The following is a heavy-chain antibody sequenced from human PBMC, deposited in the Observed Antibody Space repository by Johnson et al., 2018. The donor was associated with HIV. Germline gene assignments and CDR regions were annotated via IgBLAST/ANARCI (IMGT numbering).Heavy chain of an antibody. J-gene: IGHJ3*02. CDR1: GFTFSSYD. V-gene: IGHV3-13*01. CDR2: IGTAGDT. Sequence: MQLVESGGGLVQPGGSLRLSCAASGFTFSSYDMHWVRQATGKGLEWVSAIGTAGDTYYPGSVTGRFTISRENAKNSLYLQMNSLRAGDTAVYYCARGVPIAAAGHDAFDIWGQGTMVTVSS. CDR3: ARGVPIAAAGHDAFDI. D-gene: IGHD6-13*01.